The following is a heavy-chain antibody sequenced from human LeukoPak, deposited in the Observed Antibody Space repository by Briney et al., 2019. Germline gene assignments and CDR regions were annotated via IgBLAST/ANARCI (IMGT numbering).Heavy chain of an antibody. CDR1: GDSISSGSYY. Sequence: SSETLSLTCTVSGDSISSGSYYWTWIRQPVGKGLEWIGRIYTSGSTNYNPSLKSRVTISVDTSKNQFSLKLSSVTAADTAVYYCARGQVDDSSGYYYLKYYYYYYMDVWGKGTTVTISS. J-gene: IGHJ6*03. V-gene: IGHV4-61*02. D-gene: IGHD3-22*01. CDR3: ARGQVDDSSGYYYLKYYYYYYMDV. CDR2: IYTSGST.